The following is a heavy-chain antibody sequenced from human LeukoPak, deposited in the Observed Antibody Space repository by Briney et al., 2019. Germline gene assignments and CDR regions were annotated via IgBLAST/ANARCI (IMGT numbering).Heavy chain of an antibody. D-gene: IGHD6-19*01. CDR3: ATGREGLSYVDY. CDR1: GFTFSSYA. J-gene: IGHJ4*02. CDR2: ISGSGGST. Sequence: GGSLRLSCAASGFTFSSYAMSWVRLAPGKGLEWVSAISGSGGSTYYADSVKGRFTISRDNSKNTLYLQMNSLRAEDTAVYYCATGREGLSYVDYWGQGTLVTVYS. V-gene: IGHV3-23*01.